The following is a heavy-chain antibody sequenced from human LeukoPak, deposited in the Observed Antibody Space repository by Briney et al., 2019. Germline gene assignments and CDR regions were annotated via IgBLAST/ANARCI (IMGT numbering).Heavy chain of an antibody. V-gene: IGHV3-11*06. D-gene: IGHD6-19*01. J-gene: IGHJ4*02. CDR1: GFIFSDYY. Sequence: WGSLRLSCAASGFIFSDYYMSWIRQAPGKGLECVSHISSSSSLTDYTDSVKGRFTISRDNAKSSLYLQMNSLRPQDTAVYYCARAVGSSGRVYYFAYWGQGTLVTVSS. CDR2: ISSSSSLT. CDR3: ARAVGSSGRVYYFAY.